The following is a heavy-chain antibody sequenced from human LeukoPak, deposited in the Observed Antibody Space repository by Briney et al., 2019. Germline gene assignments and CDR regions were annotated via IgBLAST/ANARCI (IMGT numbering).Heavy chain of an antibody. V-gene: IGHV4-39*07. CDR3: ARDLYDSSGYYLA. D-gene: IGHD3-22*01. Sequence: KPSETLSLTCTVSGGSISCSPYFWGWIRQPPGKGPEWIGSIYYSGSTYYSPSLKSRVTISVDTSKNQFSLKLSSVTAADTAVYYCARDLYDSSGYYLAWGQGTLVTVSS. CDR1: GGSISCSPYF. CDR2: IYYSGST. J-gene: IGHJ5*02.